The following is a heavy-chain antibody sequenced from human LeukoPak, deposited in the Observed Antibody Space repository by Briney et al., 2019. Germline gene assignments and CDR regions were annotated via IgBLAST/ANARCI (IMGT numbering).Heavy chain of an antibody. V-gene: IGHV3-7*01. CDR1: GFTFSDSW. CDR2: MNQDGSAK. CDR3: ARDWNKIYDY. Sequence: GGSLRLSCAASGFTFSDSWMSWVRQAPGKGLEWVANMNQDGSAKGYVDSVKGRFTISRDNAKNSLYLQMNSLRAEDTAVYYCARDWNKIYDYWGQGTLVTVSS. J-gene: IGHJ4*02. D-gene: IGHD1/OR15-1a*01.